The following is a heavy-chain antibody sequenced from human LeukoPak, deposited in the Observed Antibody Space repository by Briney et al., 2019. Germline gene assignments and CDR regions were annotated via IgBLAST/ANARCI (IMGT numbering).Heavy chain of an antibody. CDR2: ISSGSSYI. CDR1: GFTFSSYS. CDR3: AKSAIIVVVVAALTSFAP. V-gene: IGHV3-21*04. Sequence: GSLRLSCAASGFTFSSYSMNWVRQAPGKGLEWVSSISSGSSYIYYADSWEGRFTISRDNSNNTLYLQMNSMRDDDTAVYYCAKSAIIVVVVAALTSFAPWGQGTLVTVSS. D-gene: IGHD2-15*01. J-gene: IGHJ5*02.